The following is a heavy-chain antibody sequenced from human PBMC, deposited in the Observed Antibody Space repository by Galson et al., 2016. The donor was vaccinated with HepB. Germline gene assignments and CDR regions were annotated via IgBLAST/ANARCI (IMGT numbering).Heavy chain of an antibody. Sequence: SLRLSCAASGFSFNIFSVSLVRQAPGKGQEWNSYSDTSSTTTYYAESVRGRFTISRDNAKRLVHLQLNSLRVDDTAVYYCARDRGYCTGGNCYRFFDFWGQGIMVTVSS. J-gene: IGHJ3*01. CDR3: ARDRGYCTGGNCYRFFDF. CDR2: SDTSSTTT. V-gene: IGHV3-48*01. D-gene: IGHD2-15*01. CDR1: GFSFNIFS.